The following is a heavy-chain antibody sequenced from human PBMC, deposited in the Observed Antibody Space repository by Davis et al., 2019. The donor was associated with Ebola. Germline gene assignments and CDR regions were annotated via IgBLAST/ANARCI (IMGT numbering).Heavy chain of an antibody. Sequence: GGSLRLSCAASGFTFSSYGMHWVRQAPGKGLEWVAVIWYDGSNKYYADSVKGRFTISRDNSKNTLYLQMNSLRAEDTAVYYCAREAGRDGYNQGAFDIWGQGTMVTVSS. CDR3: AREAGRDGYNQGAFDI. V-gene: IGHV3-33*01. CDR2: IWYDGSNK. J-gene: IGHJ3*02. D-gene: IGHD5-24*01. CDR1: GFTFSSYG.